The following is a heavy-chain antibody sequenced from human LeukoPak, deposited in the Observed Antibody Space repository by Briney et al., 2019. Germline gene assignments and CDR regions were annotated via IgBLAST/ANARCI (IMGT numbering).Heavy chain of an antibody. CDR1: GFTFDDYA. CDR2: ISWNSGSI. D-gene: IGHD2-2*01. V-gene: IGHV3-9*01. CDR3: AKVNVVVPAAEYYYYYMDV. J-gene: IGHJ6*03. Sequence: GGSLRLSCAASGFTFDDYAMHWVRQAPGKGLEWVSGISWNSGSIGYADSVKGRFTISRDNAKNSLYLQMNSLRAEDTAVYYCAKVNVVVPAAEYYYYYMDVWGKGTTVTVSS.